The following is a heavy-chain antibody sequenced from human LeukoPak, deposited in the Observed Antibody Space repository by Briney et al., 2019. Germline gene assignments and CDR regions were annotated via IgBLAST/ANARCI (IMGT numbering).Heavy chain of an antibody. Sequence: SETLSLTSTVSGGSVSSDSYYWSWIRQPPEKGLEWIGEINHSGSTNYNPSLKSRVTISVDTSKNQFSLKLSSVTAADTAVYYCASAFLTGKDYWGQGTLVTVSS. CDR2: INHSGST. CDR3: ASAFLTGKDY. J-gene: IGHJ4*02. V-gene: IGHV4-39*07. CDR1: GGSVSSDSYY. D-gene: IGHD3-9*01.